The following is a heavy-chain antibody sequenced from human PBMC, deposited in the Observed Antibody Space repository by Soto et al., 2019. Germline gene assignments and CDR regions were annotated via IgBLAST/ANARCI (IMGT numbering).Heavy chain of an antibody. Sequence: SETLSLTCAVSGDYISSGGFSWSWIRQPPGKGLEWIGYIYHSGTSFYNPSLKSRVTISVDGSKNQFSLKVNSVTAADTAVYYCARGRLVPALNFDYWGLGTLVTVSS. CDR1: GDYISSGGFS. V-gene: IGHV4-30-2*01. J-gene: IGHJ4*02. CDR2: IYHSGTS. D-gene: IGHD2-2*01. CDR3: ARGRLVPALNFDY.